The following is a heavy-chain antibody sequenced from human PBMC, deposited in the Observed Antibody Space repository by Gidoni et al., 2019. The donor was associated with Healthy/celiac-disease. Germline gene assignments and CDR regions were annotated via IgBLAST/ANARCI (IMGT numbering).Heavy chain of an antibody. J-gene: IGHJ4*02. CDR3: ARDKSAVVPAAMYDY. CDR2: ISAYNGNT. Sequence: QVHLVQSGAEVKKPGASVKVSCKASGYPFTSYGISWVRQAPGQGLEWMGWISAYNGNTNYAQKLQGRVTMTTDTSTSTAYMELRSLRSDDTAVYYCARDKSAVVPAAMYDYWGQGTLVTVSS. CDR1: GYPFTSYG. D-gene: IGHD2-2*01. V-gene: IGHV1-18*01.